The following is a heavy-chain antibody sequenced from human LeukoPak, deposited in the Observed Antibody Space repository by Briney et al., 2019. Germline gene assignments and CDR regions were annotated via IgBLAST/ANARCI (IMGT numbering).Heavy chain of an antibody. V-gene: IGHV7-4-1*02. Sequence: GASVKVSCKASGYTFTNYAMNWVRQAPGQGLEWMGWIHPSTGNPTYAQGFTGRFVLSLDTSVSTTYLQMSSLRSEDTAVYYCARAYQHLGELSLPNYWGQGTLVTVSS. CDR2: IHPSTGNP. J-gene: IGHJ4*02. D-gene: IGHD3-16*02. CDR1: GYTFTNYA. CDR3: ARAYQHLGELSLPNY.